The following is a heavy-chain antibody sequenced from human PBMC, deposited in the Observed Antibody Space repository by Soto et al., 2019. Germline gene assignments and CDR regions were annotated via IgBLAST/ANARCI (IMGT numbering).Heavy chain of an antibody. CDR2: IIPIFGTA. Sequence: EASVKVSCKASGGTFSSYAISWVRQAPGQGLEWMGGIIPIFGTANYAQKFQGRVTITADESTSTAYMELSSLRSEDTAVYYCARALGGVVPAAIPFDPWGQGTLVTVSS. J-gene: IGHJ5*02. V-gene: IGHV1-69*13. CDR3: ARALGGVVPAAIPFDP. CDR1: GGTFSSYA. D-gene: IGHD2-2*02.